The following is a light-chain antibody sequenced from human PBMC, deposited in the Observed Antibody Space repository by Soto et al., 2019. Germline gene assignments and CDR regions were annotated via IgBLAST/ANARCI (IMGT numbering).Light chain of an antibody. CDR1: SSNIGAGYD. J-gene: IGLJ2*01. V-gene: IGLV1-40*01. Sequence: QSVLTQPPSVSGAPGQGVTISCTGSSSNIGAGYDVKWYQQLPGTAPKLLIHGNSNRPSGVPDRFSGSKSGTSASLAITGLQAEDEADYYCQSYDSSLSAVVFGGGTKLTVL. CDR3: QSYDSSLSAVV. CDR2: GNS.